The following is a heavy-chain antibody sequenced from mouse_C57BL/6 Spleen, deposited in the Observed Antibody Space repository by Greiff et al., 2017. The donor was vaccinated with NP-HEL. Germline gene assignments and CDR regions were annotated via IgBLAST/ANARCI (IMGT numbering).Heavy chain of an antibody. J-gene: IGHJ4*01. V-gene: IGHV1-55*01. CDR3: ARRRGNYERGYYAMDY. CDR2: IYPGSGST. CDR1: GYTFTSYW. D-gene: IGHD2-1*01. Sequence: QVQLQQPGAELVKPGASVKMSCKASGYTFTSYWITWVKQRPGQGLEWIGDIYPGSGSTNYNEKFKSKATLTVDTSSSTAYMQLSSLTSEDSAVYYYARRRGNYERGYYAMDYWGQGTSVTVSS.